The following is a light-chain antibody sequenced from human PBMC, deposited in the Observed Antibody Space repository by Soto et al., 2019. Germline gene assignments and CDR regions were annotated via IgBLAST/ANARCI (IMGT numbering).Light chain of an antibody. V-gene: IGKV3-20*01. CDR1: QSVSTF. J-gene: IGKJ2*01. Sequence: EVVLTQSPATLSLSPGERAALSCRASQSVSTFLAWYQQKPGQAPRLLIYGASSRATGIPDRFSGSGSGTDFTLTISRLEHEDFGVYYCQQFGSSIPHTFGQGTKLEIK. CDR3: QQFGSSIPHT. CDR2: GAS.